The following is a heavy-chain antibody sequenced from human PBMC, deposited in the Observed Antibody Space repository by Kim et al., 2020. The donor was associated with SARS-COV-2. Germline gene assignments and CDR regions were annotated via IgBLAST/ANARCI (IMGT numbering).Heavy chain of an antibody. J-gene: IGHJ4*02. V-gene: IGHV3-64D*09. D-gene: IGHD6-13*01. CDR3: VKGEMAPPRGYGDY. Sequence: AGSTKGEFTISRDNSKNTLYLQMSSLRAEDPAVYYCVKGEMAPPRGYGDYWGQGTLVTVSS.